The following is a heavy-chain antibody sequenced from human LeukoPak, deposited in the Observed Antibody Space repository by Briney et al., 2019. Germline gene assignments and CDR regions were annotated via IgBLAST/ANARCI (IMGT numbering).Heavy chain of an antibody. CDR2: ITISRGNI. D-gene: IGHD3-9*01. J-gene: IGHJ5*02. CDR1: GFSFTSST. CDR3: VRIPNNAGFPNWFDP. V-gene: IGHV3-21*01. Sequence: KTGGSLRLSCAASGFSFTSSTMNWVRLAPGKGLEWVSSITISRGNIYYSDSVRGRFTVSRDNAKNSLYLQMNSLIAEDSAVYYCVRIPNNAGFPNWFDPWGQGTLVSVSS.